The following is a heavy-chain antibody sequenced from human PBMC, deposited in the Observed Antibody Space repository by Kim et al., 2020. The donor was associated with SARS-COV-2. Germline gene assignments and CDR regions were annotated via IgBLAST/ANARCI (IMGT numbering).Heavy chain of an antibody. Sequence: ASVKGSCKASGYTFTSYAMHWVRQAPGQRLEWMGWVNAGNGNTKYSQKFQGRVTITRDTSASTDYMELSSLRSEDTAGYYCARGDYNDSSGYYYSARRLYYFDYWGQRTLVTVSS. V-gene: IGHV1-3*01. CDR2: VNAGNGNT. CDR3: ARGDYNDSSGYYYSARRLYYFDY. J-gene: IGHJ4*02. D-gene: IGHD3-22*01. CDR1: GYTFTSYA.